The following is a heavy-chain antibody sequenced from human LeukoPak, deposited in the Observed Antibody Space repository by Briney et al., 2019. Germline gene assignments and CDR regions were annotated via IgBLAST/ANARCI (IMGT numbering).Heavy chain of an antibody. Sequence: PGRSLRLSCAASGFTFSSYAMHWVRQAPGKGLEWVAVISYDGSNKYYADSVKGRFTISRDNSKNTLYLQMNSLRAEDTAVYYCARDQEVGHTVVPAAFDYWGQGTLVTVSS. CDR2: ISYDGSNK. CDR3: ARDQEVGHTVVPAAFDY. J-gene: IGHJ4*02. V-gene: IGHV3-30*01. CDR1: GFTFSSYA. D-gene: IGHD2-2*01.